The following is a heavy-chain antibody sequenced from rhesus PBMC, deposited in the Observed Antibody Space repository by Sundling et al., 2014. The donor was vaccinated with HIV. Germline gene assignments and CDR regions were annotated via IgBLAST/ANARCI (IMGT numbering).Heavy chain of an antibody. D-gene: IGHD2-21*01. CDR3: ARSSSCSGSGCYGHALDS. J-gene: IGHJ6*01. V-gene: IGHV4-169*01. CDR1: GGSISSNY. CDR2: IYGSSATT. Sequence: QLQLQESGPGLVKPSETLSVACAVYGGSISSNYWSWIRQAPGKGLEWIGHIYGSSATTNYNPSLKSRVTISIDTSKNHFSLRLTSVTAADTAVYYCARSSSCSGSGCYGHALDSWGQGVVVTVSS.